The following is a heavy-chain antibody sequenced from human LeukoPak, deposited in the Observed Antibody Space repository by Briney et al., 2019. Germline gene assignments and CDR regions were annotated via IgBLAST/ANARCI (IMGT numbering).Heavy chain of an antibody. Sequence: GESLKISCKGSGYSFTTYWIGWVRQMPGKGLEWVGIIYPGDSDPRYSPSFQGQVTISADKSIPTAYLQWSSLKASDTAMYYCARLVCLAAPYTDFWGQGTLVTVSS. V-gene: IGHV5-51*01. D-gene: IGHD6-6*01. CDR1: GYSFTTYW. CDR3: ARLVCLAAPYTDF. CDR2: IYPGDSDP. J-gene: IGHJ4*02.